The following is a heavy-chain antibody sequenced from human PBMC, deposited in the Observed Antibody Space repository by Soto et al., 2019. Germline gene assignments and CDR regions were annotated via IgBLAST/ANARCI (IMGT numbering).Heavy chain of an antibody. CDR2: IWYDGSNK. V-gene: IGHV3-33*01. CDR3: ARDLSPYDSSGRPAY. Sequence: GGSLRLSCAASGFTFSSYGMHWVRQAPGKGLEWVAVIWYDGSNKYYADSVKGRLTISRDNSKNTLYLQMNSLRAEDTAVYYCARDLSPYDSSGRPAYWGQGTLVSVAS. CDR1: GFTFSSYG. J-gene: IGHJ4*02. D-gene: IGHD3-22*01.